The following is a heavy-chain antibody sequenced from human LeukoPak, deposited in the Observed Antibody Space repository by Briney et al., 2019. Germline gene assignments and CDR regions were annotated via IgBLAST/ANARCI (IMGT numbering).Heavy chain of an antibody. CDR1: GFIFNRHA. J-gene: IGHJ4*02. CDR2: IWSDKSNR. V-gene: IGHV3-33*06. CDR3: AKDAQRGFDYSNSHEN. D-gene: IGHD4-11*01. Sequence: GGSLRLSCAASGFIFNRHAMHWVRQAPGKGLEWVAVIWSDKSNRFYADSVRGRFTISRDDSRKTVYLQMERMAAEDTAIYYCAKDAQRGFDYSNSHENWGQGALVTVAS.